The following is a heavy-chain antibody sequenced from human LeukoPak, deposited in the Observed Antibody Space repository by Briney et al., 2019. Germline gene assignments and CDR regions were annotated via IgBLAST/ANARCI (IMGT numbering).Heavy chain of an antibody. V-gene: IGHV3-43*01. CDR2: LSWDGSNT. D-gene: IGHD3-22*01. CDR3: AAGALYYYENSGYHY. J-gene: IGHJ4*02. Sequence: GGSLRLSCAASGFTFDDYTMHWVRQPPGKGLEWVSLLSWDGSNTYYADSVKGRFTISRDNSKNSLYLQMNSLRSEDTAFYYCAAGALYYYENSGYHYWGQGTLVTVSS. CDR1: GFTFDDYT.